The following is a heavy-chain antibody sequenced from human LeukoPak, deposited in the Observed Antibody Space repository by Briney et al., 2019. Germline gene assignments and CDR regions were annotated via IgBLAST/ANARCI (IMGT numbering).Heavy chain of an antibody. CDR3: AKDERVILTNMDV. CDR1: GFTFSSYA. J-gene: IGHJ6*03. CDR2: ISYDGSNK. V-gene: IGHV3-30*04. Sequence: GGSLRLSCAASGFTFSSYAMSWVRQAPGKGLEWVAVISYDGSNKYYADSVKGRFTISRDNSKNTLYLQMNSLRAEDTAVYYCAKDERVILTNMDVWGKGTTVTISS. D-gene: IGHD2-21*01.